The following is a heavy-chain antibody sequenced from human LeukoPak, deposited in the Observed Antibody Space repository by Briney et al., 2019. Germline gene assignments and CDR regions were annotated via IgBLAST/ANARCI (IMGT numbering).Heavy chain of an antibody. J-gene: IGHJ4*02. D-gene: IGHD4-17*01. CDR2: INHSGST. CDR3: ARQSTDYGDYGGSGTCDY. Sequence: PSETLSPTCTVSGGSISSSSYYWSWIRQPPGKGLEWIGEINHSGSTNYNPSLKSRVTISVDTSKNQFSLKLSSVTAADTAVYYCARQSTDYGDYGGSGTCDYWGQGTLVTVSS. CDR1: GGSISSSSYY. V-gene: IGHV4-39*07.